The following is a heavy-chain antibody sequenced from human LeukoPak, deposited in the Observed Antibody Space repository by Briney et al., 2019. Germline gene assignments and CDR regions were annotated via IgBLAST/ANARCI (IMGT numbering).Heavy chain of an antibody. CDR1: GFTFSTYA. CDR2: ISYDGSNK. D-gene: IGHD6-19*01. V-gene: IGHV3-30*04. J-gene: IGHJ4*02. CDR3: ARDPRGAVVGHFDY. Sequence: GGSLRLSCAASGFTFSTYAMHWVRQAPGKGLEWVAAISYDGSNKDYADAVKGRFTISRDNSKTTLYLQMNSLRGEDTAVYYCARDPRGAVVGHFDYWGQGTLVTVSS.